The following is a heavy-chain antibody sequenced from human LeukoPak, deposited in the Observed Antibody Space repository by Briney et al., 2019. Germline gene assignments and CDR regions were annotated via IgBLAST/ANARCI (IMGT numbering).Heavy chain of an antibody. CDR2: ISYSGTT. D-gene: IGHD6-13*01. J-gene: IGHJ4*02. CDR1: GGSISSYY. V-gene: IGHV4-59*01. CDR3: ARDRGNYFDY. Sequence: SETLSLTRTVSGGSISSYYWSWIRQPPGKGLEWIGYISYSGTTNYNPSLKSRVTISVAPSKNQFSLKLRSVTAPDTAVYYCARDRGNYFDYWGQGTLVTVSS.